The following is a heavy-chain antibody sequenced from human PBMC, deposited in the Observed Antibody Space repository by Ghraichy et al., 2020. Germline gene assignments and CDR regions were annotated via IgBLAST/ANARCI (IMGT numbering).Heavy chain of an antibody. CDR1: GFTFSDYY. D-gene: IGHD6-19*01. CDR3: ARGSSGWFSGGDGDYYYGMDV. J-gene: IGHJ6*02. CDR2: ISSSSSYT. Sequence: GGSLRLSCAASGFTFSDYYMSWIRQAPGKGLEWVSYISSSSSYTNYADSVKGRFTISRDNAKNSLYLQMNSLRAEDTAVYYCARGSSGWFSGGDGDYYYGMDVWGQGTTVTVSS. V-gene: IGHV3-11*06.